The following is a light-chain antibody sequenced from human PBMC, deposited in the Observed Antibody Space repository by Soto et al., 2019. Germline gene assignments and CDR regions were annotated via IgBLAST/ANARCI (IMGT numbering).Light chain of an antibody. J-gene: IGLJ1*01. CDR3: SSHSNITPYV. CDR2: DVT. V-gene: IGLV2-14*01. Sequence: QSVLTQPASVSGSPGQSITISCTGTSRDVGAYNYVSWYQQHPGKAPKLMVYDVTNRPSGVSDRFSGSKSGNTASLTISGLQAEDEADYFCSSHSNITPYVFGTGTXVTV. CDR1: SRDVGAYNY.